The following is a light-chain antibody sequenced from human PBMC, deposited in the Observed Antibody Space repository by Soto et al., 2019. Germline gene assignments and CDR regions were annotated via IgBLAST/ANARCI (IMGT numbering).Light chain of an antibody. V-gene: IGKV3-20*01. CDR1: QSVSSSY. CDR2: GAS. Sequence: EIVLTQSPGTLSLSPGERATLSCRASQSVSSSYLAWYQQKPGQAPRLLIYGASSRATGSPDRFSGSGSGTDFTLTISRMEPEDFAVYYCQQYGSSPGGTFGPGTKVDIK. J-gene: IGKJ3*01. CDR3: QQYGSSPGGT.